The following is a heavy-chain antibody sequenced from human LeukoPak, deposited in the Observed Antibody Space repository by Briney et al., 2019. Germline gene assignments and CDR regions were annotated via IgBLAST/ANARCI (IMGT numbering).Heavy chain of an antibody. CDR2: INPSGGST. CDR1: RYTFTSYY. CDR3: AREVAAAGFDY. J-gene: IGHJ4*02. Sequence: ASVKVSCTASRYTFTSYYMHWVRQAPGQGLEWMGIINPSGGSTTYAQKFQGRVTMTRDTSASTVYMDLSSLRSEDTAVYYCAREVAAAGFDYWGQGTLVTVSS. D-gene: IGHD6-13*01. V-gene: IGHV1-46*01.